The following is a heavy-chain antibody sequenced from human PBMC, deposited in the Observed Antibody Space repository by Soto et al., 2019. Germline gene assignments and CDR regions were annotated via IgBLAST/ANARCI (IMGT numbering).Heavy chain of an antibody. J-gene: IGHJ6*03. CDR2: IRSKPNTDAT. Sequence: EVQLVESGGGLVQPGGSLKLSCAASGFTFSDSAMHWVRQASGKGLEWVGRIRSKPNTDATAYAASVKGRFTISRDDSKNKAYLQMNSLKTGEPAGYYCTWHVDCSGGSCYSGYYYYMDVWGKGTTVTVSS. D-gene: IGHD2-15*01. V-gene: IGHV3-73*01. CDR3: TWHVDCSGGSCYSGYYYYMDV. CDR1: GFTFSDSA.